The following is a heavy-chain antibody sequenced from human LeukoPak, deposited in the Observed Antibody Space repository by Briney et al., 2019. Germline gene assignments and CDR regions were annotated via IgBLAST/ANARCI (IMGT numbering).Heavy chain of an antibody. J-gene: IGHJ4*02. CDR3: AKGGDSYSSSWQAYFDY. D-gene: IGHD6-13*01. CDR1: GFTFSSYG. V-gene: IGHV3-30*18. CDR2: ISYDGSNK. Sequence: GGSLRLSCAASGFTFSSYGMHWVRQAPGKGLEWVAVISYDGSNKYYADSVKGRFTISRDNSKNTLYLQMNSLRAEDTAVYYCAKGGDSYSSSWQAYFDYRGQGTLVTVSS.